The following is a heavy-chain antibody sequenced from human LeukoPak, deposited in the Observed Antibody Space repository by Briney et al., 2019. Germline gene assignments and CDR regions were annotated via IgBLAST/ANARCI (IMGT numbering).Heavy chain of an antibody. CDR2: INWNGGST. D-gene: IGHD4-17*01. CDR3: ARDGEHGDSPLHAFDI. Sequence: GGSLRLSCAASGFTFDDYGMSWVRQAPGKGLEWVSGINWNGGSTGYADSVKGRFTISRDNAKNSLYLQMNSLRAEDTALYYCARDGEHGDSPLHAFDIWGQGTMVTVSS. V-gene: IGHV3-20*04. CDR1: GFTFDDYG. J-gene: IGHJ3*02.